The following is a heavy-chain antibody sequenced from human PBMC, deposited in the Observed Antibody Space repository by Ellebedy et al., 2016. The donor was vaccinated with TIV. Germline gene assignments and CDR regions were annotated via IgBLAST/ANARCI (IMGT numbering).Heavy chain of an antibody. J-gene: IGHJ5*01. CDR2: FSHSGAT. V-gene: IGHV4-39*07. Sequence: MPSETLSLTCTVSGDSISSSVYYWGWIRQPPGKGLEWIGSFSHSGATFYKTSLESRVTMSVDTSKNQFSLSLSSVTAADTAIYYCAQDTQIKWFVSWGQGMPVTVSS. CDR1: GDSISSSVYY. CDR3: AQDTQIKWFVS.